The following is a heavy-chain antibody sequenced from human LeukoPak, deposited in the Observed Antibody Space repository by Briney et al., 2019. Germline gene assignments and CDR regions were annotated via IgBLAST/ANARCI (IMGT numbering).Heavy chain of an antibody. Sequence: GGSLRLSCAASGLTFSSYAMHWVRQAPGKGLEWVAVISYDGSNKYYADSVKGRFTISRDNSKNTLYLQMNSLRAEDTAVYYCAGCMVWGVIMVYYYGMDVWGQGTTVTVSS. J-gene: IGHJ6*02. V-gene: IGHV3-30-3*01. CDR2: ISYDGSNK. D-gene: IGHD3-10*01. CDR3: AGCMVWGVIMVYYYGMDV. CDR1: GLTFSSYA.